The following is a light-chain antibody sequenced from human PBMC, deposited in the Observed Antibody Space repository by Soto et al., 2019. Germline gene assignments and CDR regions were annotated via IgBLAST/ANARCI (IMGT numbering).Light chain of an antibody. CDR1: QSISSW. Sequence: DIQITQSPSTLSASVGDRVTITCRASQSISSWLAWYQQKPGKAPKLLIYDASSFQSGVPSRFSGSGSGTDFTLTISCLQSEDFATYYCQQLLSYPITFGQGTRLEIK. CDR3: QQLLSYPIT. CDR2: DAS. V-gene: IGKV1-5*01. J-gene: IGKJ5*01.